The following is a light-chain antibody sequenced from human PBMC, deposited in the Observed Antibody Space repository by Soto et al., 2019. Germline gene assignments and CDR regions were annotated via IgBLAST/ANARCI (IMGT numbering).Light chain of an antibody. J-gene: IGKJ1*01. CDR2: DAS. CDR1: QTISSW. CDR3: QQYYNYST. Sequence: DIQMTQSPSTLSGSVGDRVTITCRASQTISSWLAWYRQKPGKAPDLLIYDASKLQSGVPASFSGSESGTEFTLTIASLQPDDFATYYCQQYYNYSTFGQGTKVDI. V-gene: IGKV1-5*01.